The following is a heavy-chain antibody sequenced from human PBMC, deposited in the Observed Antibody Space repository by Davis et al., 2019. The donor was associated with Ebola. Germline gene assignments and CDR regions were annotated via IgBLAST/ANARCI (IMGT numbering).Heavy chain of an antibody. J-gene: IGHJ4*02. CDR3: ARELKYYDSSGYLDY. D-gene: IGHD3-22*01. Sequence: SETLSLTCIVSGGSITSGDHYWSWIRQHPGKGLEWIGYIYYSGSTYYNPSLKSRVTISVDTSKNQFSLKLSSVTAADTAVYYCARELKYYDSSGYLDYWGQGTLVTVSS. CDR2: IYYSGST. V-gene: IGHV4-31*03. CDR1: GGSITSGDHY.